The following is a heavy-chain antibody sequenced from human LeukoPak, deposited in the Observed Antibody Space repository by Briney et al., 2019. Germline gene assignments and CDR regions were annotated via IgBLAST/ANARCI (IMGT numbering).Heavy chain of an antibody. D-gene: IGHD3-22*01. J-gene: IGHJ4*02. CDR1: GYTFIDYY. CDR3: ATGARTILYDTVGTDY. V-gene: IGHV1-69-2*01. Sequence: GASVKVSCKASGYTFIDYYMHWVQQAPGKGLEWMGHVDPEDGETKYAEKFQGRVAITADTSTDTAYMELSSLRSEDTAVYHCATGARTILYDTVGTDYWGQGTLVTVSS. CDR2: VDPEDGET.